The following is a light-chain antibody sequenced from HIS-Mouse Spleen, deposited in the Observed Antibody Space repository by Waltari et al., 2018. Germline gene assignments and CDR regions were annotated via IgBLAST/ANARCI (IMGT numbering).Light chain of an antibody. CDR1: QDISNY. CDR2: DAS. Sequence: DIQMTQSPSSLSASVGDRVTITCQASQDISNYLNWYQQKPWKAPKLLIYDASNLETGVPSRFSGSGSGTDFTLTISSLQPEDIATYYCQQYDNLPFTFGPGTKVDIK. J-gene: IGKJ3*01. CDR3: QQYDNLPFT. V-gene: IGKV1-33*01.